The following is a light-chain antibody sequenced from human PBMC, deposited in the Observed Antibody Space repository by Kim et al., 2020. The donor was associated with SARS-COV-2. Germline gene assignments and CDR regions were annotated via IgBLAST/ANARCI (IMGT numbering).Light chain of an antibody. CDR3: QQYNNVPLT. CDR2: GAS. J-gene: IGKJ4*02. Sequence: EIVMTQSPATLAASPGERATLTCRASQGVSSNLAWYHQKPGQLPKLLIYGASTRVTGIPARFGGSGSGTEFTLTITSLQSEDLALYYCQQYNNVPLTFGGGTKVDIK. V-gene: IGKV3-15*01. CDR1: QGVSSN.